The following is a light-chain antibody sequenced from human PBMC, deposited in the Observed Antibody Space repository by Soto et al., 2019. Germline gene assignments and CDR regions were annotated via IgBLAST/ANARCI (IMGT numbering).Light chain of an antibody. CDR3: QQYDGTPFT. V-gene: IGKV4-1*01. CDR1: QSIFRSSKNKNY. J-gene: IGKJ3*01. Sequence: DIVMTQSPDSLAVSLGERATINCTSSQSIFRSSKNKNYVAWYQQKPGQPPKLLIYWASSRESGVPDRFSGSGAETDFTLTISSLQAEYVAVYYCQQYDGTPFTFGPGTKVDIK. CDR2: WAS.